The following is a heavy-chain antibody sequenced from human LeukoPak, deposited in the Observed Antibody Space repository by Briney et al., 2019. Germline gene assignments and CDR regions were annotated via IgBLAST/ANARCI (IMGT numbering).Heavy chain of an antibody. Sequence: SETLSLTCTVSGGSISSYYWSWIRQPPGKGLEWIGYIYYSGSTNYNPSLKSRVTISVDTSKNQFSLKLSSVTAADTAVYYCARGGNSPVYYYYYMDVWGKGTTITVSS. CDR2: IYYSGST. V-gene: IGHV4-59*01. D-gene: IGHD4-23*01. CDR1: GGSISSYY. J-gene: IGHJ6*03. CDR3: ARGGNSPVYYYYYMDV.